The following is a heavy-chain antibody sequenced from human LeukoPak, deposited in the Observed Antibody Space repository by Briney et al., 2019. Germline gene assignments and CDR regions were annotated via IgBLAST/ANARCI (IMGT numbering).Heavy chain of an antibody. Sequence: KPSETLSLTCTVSGYSISSGYFWGWIRQPPGKGLEWIGSIYHSGSTSYNPSLKSRLTISVDTSKNQFSLKLNFVTAADTAMYYCARMFRSSWYINWLDPWGQGTLVTVSS. J-gene: IGHJ5*02. CDR3: ARMFRSSWYINWLDP. V-gene: IGHV4-38-2*02. CDR2: IYHSGST. CDR1: GYSISSGYF. D-gene: IGHD6-13*01.